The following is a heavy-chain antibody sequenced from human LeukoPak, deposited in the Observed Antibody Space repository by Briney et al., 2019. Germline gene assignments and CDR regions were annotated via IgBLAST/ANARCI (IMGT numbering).Heavy chain of an antibody. Sequence: GGSLRLSCAASGFTFSSYAMHWVRQAPGKGLEWVAVISYDGSDKYYADSVKGRFTISRDNSKNTLYLQMNSLRAEDTAVYYCAREGYYDSSGPFDYWGQGTLVTVSS. CDR1: GFTFSSYA. V-gene: IGHV3-30-3*01. D-gene: IGHD3-22*01. CDR3: AREGYYDSSGPFDY. CDR2: ISYDGSDK. J-gene: IGHJ4*02.